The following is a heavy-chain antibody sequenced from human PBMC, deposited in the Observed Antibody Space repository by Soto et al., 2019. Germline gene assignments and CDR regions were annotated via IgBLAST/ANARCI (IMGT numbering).Heavy chain of an antibody. V-gene: IGHV3-7*01. CDR3: ATLDPAEIKTAAY. D-gene: IGHD1-1*01. CDR2: INRGASGT. J-gene: IGHJ4*02. Sequence: EVQLVESGGDLVQPGGSLRLSCAGSGFIFSAYWMSWVRHAPGKGLEWVAMINRGASGTHYVDSVKGRFTISRDNAKNWLFLQMSRRRVEDTGVYYCATLDPAEIKTAAYWGQGSLVTVSS. CDR1: GFIFSAYW.